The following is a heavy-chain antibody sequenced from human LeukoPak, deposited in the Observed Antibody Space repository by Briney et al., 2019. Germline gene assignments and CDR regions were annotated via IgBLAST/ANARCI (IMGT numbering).Heavy chain of an antibody. J-gene: IGHJ4*02. CDR2: MSYDGRNK. CDR1: GFTFNRFG. Sequence: GGSLRLSCAASGFTFNRFGMHWVRQAPGKGLEWVAVMSYDGRNKYYSGSVRGRFSISRDNSKNTLYLQMTGLRPEDTALYYCARSYVSSVVFSGFDYWGQGVLVTVSS. V-gene: IGHV3-30*03. D-gene: IGHD3-16*01. CDR3: ARSYVSSVVFSGFDY.